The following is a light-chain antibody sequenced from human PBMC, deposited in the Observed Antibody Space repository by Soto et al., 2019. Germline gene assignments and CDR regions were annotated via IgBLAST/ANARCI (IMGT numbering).Light chain of an antibody. V-gene: IGKV1-9*01. J-gene: IGKJ4*01. CDR1: QAVPNN. Sequence: DIHLTQSPSFLSASVGDRVTITCRPSQAVPNNMAWYQQKPGKPPKLLIYEESTLHSGVPSRFSGRKSGTQFTLTIDSLQPEDFATYFCQHLNSYPHFGGGTKVEIK. CDR3: QHLNSYPH. CDR2: EES.